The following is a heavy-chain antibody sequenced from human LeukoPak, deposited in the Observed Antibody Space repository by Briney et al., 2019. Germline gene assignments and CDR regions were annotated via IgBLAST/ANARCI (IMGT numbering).Heavy chain of an antibody. D-gene: IGHD3-22*01. CDR3: ARVHDSRGSGMDV. CDR2: ISYDGSNK. CDR1: GLTFSDYG. Sequence: GGPLRLSCAASGLTFSDYGMFWVRLAPGKGLEWVALISYDGSNKEYADSVKGRFTISRDNSKNILYLQMNSLRAEDTAVYYCARVHDSRGSGMDVWGQGTTVTVSS. J-gene: IGHJ6*02. V-gene: IGHV3-30-3*01.